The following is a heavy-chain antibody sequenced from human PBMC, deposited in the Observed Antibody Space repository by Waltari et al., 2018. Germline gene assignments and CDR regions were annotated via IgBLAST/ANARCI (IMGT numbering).Heavy chain of an antibody. J-gene: IGHJ6*03. CDR1: GFTCDDYA. CDR2: TSWDGSST. CDR3: TKAAAKYFYYYYMDV. Sequence: EVQLMESGGVVVQPGGSLRLSCGASGFTCDDYAMQWVRQAPGECLEWVALTSWDGSSTFYADSVKGRFTISRDNSKNSLYLQMNSLRHEDTALYYCTKAAAKYFYYYYMDVWGKGTPVTVSS. V-gene: IGHV3-43D*03.